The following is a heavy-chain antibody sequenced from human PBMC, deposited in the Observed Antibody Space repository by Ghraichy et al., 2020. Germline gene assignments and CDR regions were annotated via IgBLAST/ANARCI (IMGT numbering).Heavy chain of an antibody. J-gene: IGHJ4*02. V-gene: IGHV4-34*01. CDR2: INHSGST. CDR1: GGSFSGYY. CDR3: ARGRRWQLVRFVGQGFFDY. Sequence: SETLSLTCVVYGGSFSGYYWSWIRQPPGKGLEWIGEINHSGSTNYNPSLKSRVTISVDTSKNQFSLKLSSVTAADTAVYYCARGRRWQLVRFVGQGFFDYWGQGTLVTVSS. D-gene: IGHD6-6*01.